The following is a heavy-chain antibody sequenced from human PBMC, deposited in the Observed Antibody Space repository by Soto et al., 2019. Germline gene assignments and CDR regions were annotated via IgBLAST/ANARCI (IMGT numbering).Heavy chain of an antibody. CDR1: GFTFSSYG. Sequence: GGSLRLSCAASGFTFSSYGMHWVRQAPGKGLEWVAVIWYDGSNKYYADSVKGRFTISRDNSKNTLYLQMNSLRAEDTAVYYCARDRAPYYDILTGYTPDAFDIWGQGTMVTVS. J-gene: IGHJ3*02. D-gene: IGHD3-9*01. CDR3: ARDRAPYYDILTGYTPDAFDI. CDR2: IWYDGSNK. V-gene: IGHV3-33*01.